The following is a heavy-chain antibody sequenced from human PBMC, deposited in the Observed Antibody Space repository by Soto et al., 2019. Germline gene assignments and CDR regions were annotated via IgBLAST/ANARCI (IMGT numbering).Heavy chain of an antibody. D-gene: IGHD3-10*01. J-gene: IGHJ6*02. CDR2: IYYSGST. V-gene: IGHV4-39*01. CDR1: GGSISSSSYY. CDR3: ARLEIGIVTMVRGGPGAKDAGGNYYYGMDV. Sequence: PSETLSLTCTVSGGSISSSSYYWGWISQPPGKGLEWIGSIYYSGSTYYNPSLKSRVTTSVDTSKNQFSLKLSSVTAADTAVYYCARLEIGIVTMVRGGPGAKDAGGNYYYGMDVWGQGTTVTV.